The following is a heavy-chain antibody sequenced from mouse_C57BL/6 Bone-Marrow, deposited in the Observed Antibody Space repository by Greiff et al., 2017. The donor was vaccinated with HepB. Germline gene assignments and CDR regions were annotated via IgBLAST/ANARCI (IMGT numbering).Heavy chain of an antibody. CDR3: ARDGLRDYAMDY. J-gene: IGHJ4*01. Sequence: EVKLMESEGGLVQPGSSMKLSCTASGFTFSDYYMAWVRQVPEKGLEWVANINYDGSSTYYLDSLKSRFIISRDNAKNILYLQMSSLKSEDTATYYCARDGLRDYAMDYWGQGTSVTVSS. D-gene: IGHD2-2*01. V-gene: IGHV5-16*01. CDR2: INYDGSST. CDR1: GFTFSDYY.